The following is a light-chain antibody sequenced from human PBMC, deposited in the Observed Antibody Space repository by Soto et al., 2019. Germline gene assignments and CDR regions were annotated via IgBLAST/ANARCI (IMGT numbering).Light chain of an antibody. J-gene: IGKJ1*01. V-gene: IGKV1-5*03. CDR3: QQAKNFPWT. CDR1: QSITNW. CDR2: MAS. Sequence: DIQMTQSPSTLSASVGDRVTITCRASQSITNWLAWYQQKPGKAPKPLIYMASSLESGVPSRFSGSGGGTDFTLTISSLQPEDFATYYCQQAKNFPWTFGQGTKVDIK.